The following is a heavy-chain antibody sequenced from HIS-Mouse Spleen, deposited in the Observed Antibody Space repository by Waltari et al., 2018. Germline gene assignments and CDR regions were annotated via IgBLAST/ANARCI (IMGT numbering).Heavy chain of an antibody. V-gene: IGHV1-18*01. J-gene: IGHJ3*02. CDR2: ISADNGNP. Sequence: QVQLVQSGAEVKKPGASVKVSCKASGYTFTSYGISWVRQAPGQGLEWMGWISADNGNPSYPRKLQGKVTMTTDPSTSTAYMGLRSLRSDDTAVYYCARGYDFWSGSNAFDIWGQGTMVTVAS. CDR1: GYTFTSYG. CDR3: ARGYDFWSGSNAFDI. D-gene: IGHD3-3*01.